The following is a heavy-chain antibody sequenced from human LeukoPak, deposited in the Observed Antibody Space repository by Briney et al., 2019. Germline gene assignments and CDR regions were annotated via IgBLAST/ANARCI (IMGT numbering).Heavy chain of an antibody. CDR2: IKKDGSEK. CDR3: AREGVHCSGRSCLKAY. V-gene: IGHV3-7*03. CDR1: RFTFRTYS. D-gene: IGHD2-15*01. Sequence: GGSLRLSCAASRFTFRTYSMRGVREAPGEGGEGVTNIKKDGSEKYYMASVKGRFTISRDNAENSLYLQMNSLRAEDTAVYYCAREGVHCSGRSCLKAYWGQGTQVTVSS. J-gene: IGHJ4*02.